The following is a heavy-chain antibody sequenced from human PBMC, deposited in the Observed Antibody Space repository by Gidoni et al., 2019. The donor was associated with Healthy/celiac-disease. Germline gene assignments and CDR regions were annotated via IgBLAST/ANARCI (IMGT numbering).Heavy chain of an antibody. CDR1: GYTFTSYG. V-gene: IGHV1-18*01. CDR3: ARGGGIQLWLDVLDS. D-gene: IGHD5-18*01. Sequence: QVQLVQSGAEVKTPGASVKVSCKASGYTFTSYGISWVRQAPGQGLELIGWISAYNGNTNYAQKLQCRVPMTTDTSTSTAYMELRSLISDDTAVYYCARGGGIQLWLDVLDSWGQGPLVTVSS. CDR2: ISAYNGNT. J-gene: IGHJ4*02.